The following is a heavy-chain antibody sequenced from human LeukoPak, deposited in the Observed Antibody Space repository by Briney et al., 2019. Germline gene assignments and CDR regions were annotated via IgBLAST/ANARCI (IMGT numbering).Heavy chain of an antibody. D-gene: IGHD3-22*01. J-gene: IGHJ4*02. CDR2: ISSSSSTI. CDR1: GFTFSSYS. V-gene: IGHV3-48*01. Sequence: GGSLRLSCAASGFTFSSYSMNWVRQAPGKGLEWVSYISSSSSTIYYADSVKGRFTISGDNAKNSLYLQMNSLRAEDTAVYYCATDYDSTTTGYFDYWGQGTLVTVSS. CDR3: ATDYDSTTTGYFDY.